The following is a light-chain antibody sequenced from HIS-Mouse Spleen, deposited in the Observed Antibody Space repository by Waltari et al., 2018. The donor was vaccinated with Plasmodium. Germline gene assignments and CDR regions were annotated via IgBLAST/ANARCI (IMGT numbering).Light chain of an antibody. J-gene: IGKJ2*01. CDR1: QDISNY. CDR2: DAS. Sequence: DIQMTQSPSSLSASVGDRVTITCQASQDISNYLNWYQQKPGKAPKLLIYDASNLETGVPSRFSGIGSGTDVTFTISSVQPEDIATYYCQQYDNLPVTFGQGTKLEIK. CDR3: QQYDNLPVT. V-gene: IGKV1-33*01.